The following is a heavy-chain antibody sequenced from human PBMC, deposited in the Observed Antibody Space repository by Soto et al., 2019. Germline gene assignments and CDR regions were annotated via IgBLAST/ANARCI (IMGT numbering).Heavy chain of an antibody. D-gene: IGHD2-21*01. V-gene: IGHV4-31*03. CDR2: IYYSGST. J-gene: IGHJ4*02. CDR3: ARGGPTAYYFDY. CDR1: GGSINSGGYY. Sequence: TLSLTCSVSGGSINSGGYYWTWIRQHPEKGLEWIGYIYYSGSTYYKPSLKSRVTISVDTSKNQFSLMLSSVTAADTAVYYCARGGPTAYYFDYWGLGTLVTVSS.